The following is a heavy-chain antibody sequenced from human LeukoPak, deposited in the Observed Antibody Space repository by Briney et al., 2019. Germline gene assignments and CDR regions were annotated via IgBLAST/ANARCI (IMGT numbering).Heavy chain of an antibody. V-gene: IGHV3-23*01. J-gene: IGHJ4*02. D-gene: IGHD3-10*01. Sequence: GGSLRLSCAASGFTFSSYAMSWVRQAPGKGVEWVSAISGSGGSTYYADSVKGRFTISRDNSKNTLYLQMNSLRAEDTAVYYCAKGPSHITMVRGAYDYWGQGTLVTVSS. CDR1: GFTFSSYA. CDR3: AKGPSHITMVRGAYDY. CDR2: ISGSGGST.